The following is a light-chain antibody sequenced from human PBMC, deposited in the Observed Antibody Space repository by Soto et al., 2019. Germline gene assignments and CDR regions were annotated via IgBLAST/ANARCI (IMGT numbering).Light chain of an antibody. Sequence: DTQMTQSPSSVPASVGDRVTITCQASEVINTNLNWYQQKEGEAPNLLIYDASNLETGVPSRFSGRGSGTDFSLTINSLQPEDLGSYYCQQFHNLPYTFGEGTKL. CDR3: QQFHNLPYT. CDR1: EVINTN. J-gene: IGKJ2*01. CDR2: DAS. V-gene: IGKV1-33*01.